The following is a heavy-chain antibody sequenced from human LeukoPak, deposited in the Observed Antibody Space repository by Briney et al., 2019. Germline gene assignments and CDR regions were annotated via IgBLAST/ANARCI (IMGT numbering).Heavy chain of an antibody. Sequence: GSLRLSCAASGFTFSSYSMNWVRQAPGKGLEWVSSISSSSSYIYYADSVKGRFTISRDNAKNSLYLQMNSLRAEDTAVYYCARGGRYCSSTSCYYYYYYGVDVWGQGTTVTVSS. CDR2: ISSSSSYI. D-gene: IGHD2-2*01. CDR1: GFTFSSYS. CDR3: ARGGRYCSSTSCYYYYYYGVDV. V-gene: IGHV3-21*01. J-gene: IGHJ6*02.